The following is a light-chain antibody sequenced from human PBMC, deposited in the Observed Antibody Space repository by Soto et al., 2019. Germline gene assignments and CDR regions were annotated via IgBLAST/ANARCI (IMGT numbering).Light chain of an antibody. J-gene: IGLJ2*01. CDR1: NIGTKS. CDR3: QVWDITSDHPVV. CDR2: YVS. V-gene: IGLV3-21*04. Sequence: SYELTQPPSVSVAPGKTAMITCGGNNIGTKSVHWYQQKPGQAPVLVIYYVSDRPSGIPDRFSGSKSGNTATLIISRVAAGDEADYYCQVWDITSDHPVVFGGGTKVTVL.